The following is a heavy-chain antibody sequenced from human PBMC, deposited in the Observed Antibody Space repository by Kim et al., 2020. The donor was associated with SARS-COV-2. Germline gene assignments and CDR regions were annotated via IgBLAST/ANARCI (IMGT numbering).Heavy chain of an antibody. J-gene: IGHJ3*02. Sequence: GGSLRRSCAASGFTFSGSAIHWVRQASGKGLEWVGRIRSKANSYATAYAASVRGRFSISRDDSKNTAYLQMNNLKTEDTAVYYCTSVPATTLALWDAFDIWGRGTMVTVSS. CDR1: GFTFSGSA. V-gene: IGHV3-73*01. D-gene: IGHD1-1*01. CDR2: IRSKANSYAT. CDR3: TSVPATTLALWDAFDI.